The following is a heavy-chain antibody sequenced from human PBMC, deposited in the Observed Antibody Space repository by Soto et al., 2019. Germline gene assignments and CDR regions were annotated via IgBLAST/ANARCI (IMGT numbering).Heavy chain of an antibody. V-gene: IGHV3-30*18. Sequence: VQLVESGGGVVQPGRSLRLSCAASGFTFSDYAMHWVRQAPGKGLEWVAVVSHDGRNTHYADSVKGRFTISRDSSKNTVSLGMNSLRAEDTAVYYCAKGGRQWLVTSDFNYWGQGALVTVPS. CDR2: VSHDGRNT. CDR1: GFTFSDYA. D-gene: IGHD6-19*01. J-gene: IGHJ4*02. CDR3: AKGGRQWLVTSDFNY.